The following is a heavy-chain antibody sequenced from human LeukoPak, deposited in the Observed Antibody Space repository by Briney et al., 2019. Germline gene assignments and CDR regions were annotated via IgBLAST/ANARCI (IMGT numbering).Heavy chain of an antibody. CDR1: GGSISSSSYY. D-gene: IGHD6-6*01. Sequence: SETLSLTCTVSGGSISSSSYYWGWIRQPPGKGLEWIGSIYYSGSTYYNPSLKSRVTISVDTSKNQFSLKLSSVTAADTAVYYCARHSFEYSSSSADYWGQGTLVTVSS. V-gene: IGHV4-39*01. CDR2: IYYSGST. CDR3: ARHSFEYSSSSADY. J-gene: IGHJ4*02.